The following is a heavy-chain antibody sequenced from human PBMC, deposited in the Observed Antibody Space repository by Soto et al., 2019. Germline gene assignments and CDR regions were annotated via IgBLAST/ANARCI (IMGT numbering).Heavy chain of an antibody. CDR2: IKSKTDGGTT. D-gene: IGHD6-13*01. Sequence: GESLKISCAASGFTFSNAWMSWVRQAPGKGLEWVGRIKSKTDGGTTDYAAPVKGRFTISRDDSKNTLYLQMNSLKTEDTAVYYCTTGGSDSSSLPFHYWGQGTLVTVSS. V-gene: IGHV3-15*01. CDR1: GFTFSNAW. CDR3: TTGGSDSSSLPFHY. J-gene: IGHJ4*02.